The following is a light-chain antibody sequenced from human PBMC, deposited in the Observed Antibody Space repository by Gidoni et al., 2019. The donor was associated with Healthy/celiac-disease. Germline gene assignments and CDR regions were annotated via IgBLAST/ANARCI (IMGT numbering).Light chain of an antibody. Sequence: EIVLTQSPGTLSLSPGERATRSCRASQSVSSSYLAWYQQKPGQAPRLLIYGASSRATGIPDRFSGSGSGTDFTLTISRLEPEDFAVYYCQQYGSSPPITFXPXTKVXIK. J-gene: IGKJ3*01. CDR2: GAS. CDR1: QSVSSSY. V-gene: IGKV3-20*01. CDR3: QQYGSSPPIT.